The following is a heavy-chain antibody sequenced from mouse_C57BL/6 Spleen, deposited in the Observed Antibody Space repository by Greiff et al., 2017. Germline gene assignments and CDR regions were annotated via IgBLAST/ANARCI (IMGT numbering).Heavy chain of an antibody. V-gene: IGHV5-16*01. Sequence: VKLMESEGGLVQPGSSMKLSCTASGFTFSDYYMAWVRQVPEKGLEWVANINYDGSSTYYLDSLKSRFIISRDNAKNILYLQMSSLKSEDTATYYCAREVWGNFDYWGQGTTLTVSS. CDR1: GFTFSDYY. CDR3: AREVWGNFDY. J-gene: IGHJ2*01. CDR2: INYDGSST.